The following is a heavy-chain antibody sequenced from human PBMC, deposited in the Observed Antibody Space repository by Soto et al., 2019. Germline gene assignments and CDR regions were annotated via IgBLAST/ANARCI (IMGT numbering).Heavy chain of an antibody. V-gene: IGHV4-39*01. CDR3: ARHVLFGVVAATRDAFDI. D-gene: IGHD2-15*01. J-gene: IGHJ3*02. Sequence: SETLSLTCTVSGGSIGSSSYYWGWIRQPPWKGLEWIGSIYYSGSTYYNPSLKSRVTISVDTSKNQFSLKLSSVTAADTAVYYCARHVLFGVVAATRDAFDIWGQGTMVTVSS. CDR1: GGSIGSSSYY. CDR2: IYYSGST.